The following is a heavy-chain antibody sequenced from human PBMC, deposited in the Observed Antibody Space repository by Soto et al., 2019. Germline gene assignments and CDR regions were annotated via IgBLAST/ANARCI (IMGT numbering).Heavy chain of an antibody. CDR3: AKEPHNFTWYGSTGMDV. CDR2: ISFDGTNT. D-gene: IGHD6-13*01. CDR1: RVSVKNYG. Sequence: SRAACRVSVKNYGIHGVRQDPGKGLEWVAFISFDGTNTYYTDYLRGRFTISRDNSKNTVYLQLNSLTAEDTAVYYCAKEPHNFTWYGSTGMDVWGQGTTVTVSS. V-gene: IGHV3-30*18. J-gene: IGHJ6*02.